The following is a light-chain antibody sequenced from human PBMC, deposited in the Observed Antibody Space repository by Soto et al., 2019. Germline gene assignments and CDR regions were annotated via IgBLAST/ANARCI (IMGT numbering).Light chain of an antibody. J-gene: IGLJ1*01. CDR3: CSSAGGGTYV. Sequence: QSVLTQPASVSGSPGQSIAISCTGTSSDVGSYDLVSWYQQHPGKAPKLMIYEVTKRPSGVSSRFSGSKSGNTASLTISGLQAEDDADYHCCSSAGGGTYVFGTGTKVTVL. V-gene: IGLV2-23*02. CDR2: EVT. CDR1: SSDVGSYDL.